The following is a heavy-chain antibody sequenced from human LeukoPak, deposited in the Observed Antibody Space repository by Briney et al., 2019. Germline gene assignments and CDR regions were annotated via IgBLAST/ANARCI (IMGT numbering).Heavy chain of an antibody. CDR1: GFTFSNYE. J-gene: IGHJ4*01. CDR3: ARNTGYKDFDY. CDR2: IASDDTK. V-gene: IGHV3-48*03. Sequence: GGSLRLSCAASGFTFSNYEMNWVRQAPGKGLEWISYIASDDTKYYADSVKGRFSISRDHAKNSLYLQMNSLRVEDTAVYYCARNTGYKDFDYWGHGTLVTVS. D-gene: IGHD5-24*01.